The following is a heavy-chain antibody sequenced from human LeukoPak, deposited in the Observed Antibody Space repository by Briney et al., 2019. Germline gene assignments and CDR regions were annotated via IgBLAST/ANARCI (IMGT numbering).Heavy chain of an antibody. CDR1: GGSFSGYY. Sequence: SETLSLTCVVYGGSFSGYYWSWIRQPPGKGLEWIGEINHSGSTNYNPSLKSRVTISVDTSKNQFSLKLSSVTAADTAVYYCARARSAALGYYDFWSGYYPNFDYWGQGTLVTVSS. V-gene: IGHV4-34*01. D-gene: IGHD3-3*01. J-gene: IGHJ4*02. CDR2: INHSGST. CDR3: ARARSAALGYYDFWSGYYPNFDY.